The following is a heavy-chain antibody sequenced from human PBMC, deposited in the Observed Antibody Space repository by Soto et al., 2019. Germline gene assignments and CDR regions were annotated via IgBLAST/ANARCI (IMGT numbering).Heavy chain of an antibody. CDR2: IYWDDDK. CDR1: GFSLSTSGVG. Sequence: QITLKESGPTLVKPTQTLTLTCTFSGFSLSTSGVGVGWIRQPPGKALEWLALIYWDDDKRYSPSLKSRLTITKDTSKNQVVLTMTNMDPVDTATYYCAHSPDYDFWSGYPNWFDPWGQGTLVTVSS. V-gene: IGHV2-5*02. CDR3: AHSPDYDFWSGYPNWFDP. D-gene: IGHD3-3*01. J-gene: IGHJ5*02.